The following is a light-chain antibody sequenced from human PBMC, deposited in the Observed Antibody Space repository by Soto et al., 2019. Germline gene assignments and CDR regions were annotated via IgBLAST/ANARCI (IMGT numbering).Light chain of an antibody. V-gene: IGLV2-23*01. J-gene: IGLJ1*01. CDR3: CSYAGSSTYV. Sequence: QSALTQPASVSGSPGQSITISGTGTSSDVGTYNLVSWYQHHPGKAPKLMIYEGSKRSSGVSNRFSGSKSGNTASLTISGLQAEDEADYYCCSYAGSSTYVFGTGTKLTVL. CDR2: EGS. CDR1: SSDVGTYNL.